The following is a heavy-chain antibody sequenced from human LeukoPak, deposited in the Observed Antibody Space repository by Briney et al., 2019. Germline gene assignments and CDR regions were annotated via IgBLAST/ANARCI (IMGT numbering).Heavy chain of an antibody. Sequence: GGSLGLSCEASGFSVSSYSMNWVRQAPGKGLEWVSYISSTSSTIYYADSVKGRFTISRENAMNSLYLQVNSLTAEDTAVYYCARVRILAGARGYYMDVWGKGTPVTVSS. CDR2: ISSTSSTI. CDR1: GFSVSSYS. D-gene: IGHD3-3*02. V-gene: IGHV3-48*01. J-gene: IGHJ6*03. CDR3: ARVRILAGARGYYMDV.